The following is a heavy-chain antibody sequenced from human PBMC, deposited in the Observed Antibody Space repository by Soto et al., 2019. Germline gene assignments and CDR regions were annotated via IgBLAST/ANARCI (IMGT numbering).Heavy chain of an antibody. J-gene: IGHJ4*02. V-gene: IGHV1-69*01. CDR1: GVTANRFA. CDR3: ARGYGGYFDD. CDR2: ITPLFETT. D-gene: IGHD4-17*01. Sequence: QVQLVQSGPEVKKPGTSAKVSCKASGVTANRFAVTWVRQAPGQGFQWLGGITPLFETTNDAQNFQGRATITAAESTTTSYLELRVLASEDTAVYYCARGYGGYFDDWGQGTRVIVSS.